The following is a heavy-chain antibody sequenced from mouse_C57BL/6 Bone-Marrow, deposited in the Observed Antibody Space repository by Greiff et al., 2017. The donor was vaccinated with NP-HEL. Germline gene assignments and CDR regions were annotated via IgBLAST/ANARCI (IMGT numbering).Heavy chain of an antibody. CDR3: ARDRGLRFAY. D-gene: IGHD2-4*01. Sequence: EVQGVESGGGLVKPGGSLKLSCAASGFTFSSYAMSWVRQTPEKRLEWVATISDGGSYTYYPDNVKGRFTISRDNAKNNLYLQMSHLKSEDTAMYYCARDRGLRFAYWGQGTLVTVSA. J-gene: IGHJ3*01. CDR1: GFTFSSYA. V-gene: IGHV5-4*01. CDR2: ISDGGSYT.